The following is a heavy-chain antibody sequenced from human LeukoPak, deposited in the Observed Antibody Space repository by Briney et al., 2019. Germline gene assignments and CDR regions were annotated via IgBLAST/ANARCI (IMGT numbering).Heavy chain of an antibody. J-gene: IGHJ3*02. V-gene: IGHV4-59*01. CDR1: GGSISSYY. Sequence: PSETLFLTCTVSGGSISSYYWSWIRQPPGKGLEWIGYIYYSGSTNYNPSLKSRVTISVDTSKNQFSLKLSSVTAADTAVYYCARSMIVVVDDAFDIWGQGTMVTVSS. D-gene: IGHD3-22*01. CDR2: IYYSGST. CDR3: ARSMIVVVDDAFDI.